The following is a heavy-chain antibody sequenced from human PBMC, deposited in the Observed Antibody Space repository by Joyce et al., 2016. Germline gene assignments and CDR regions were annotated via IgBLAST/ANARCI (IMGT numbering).Heavy chain of an antibody. Sequence: EVQLVESGGGLVQPGGSLRLSCAASGFSFSGYWIHWVRQAPGKGRGWVLRINTDGSRTRFADSVKGRFTISRDNAKNTLYLQMNRLRAEDTAEYYCGRGISARPGGPNWFDPWGQGTLVTVSS. CDR3: GRGISARPGGPNWFDP. CDR2: INTDGSRT. J-gene: IGHJ5*02. D-gene: IGHD6-6*01. V-gene: IGHV3-74*01. CDR1: GFSFSGYW.